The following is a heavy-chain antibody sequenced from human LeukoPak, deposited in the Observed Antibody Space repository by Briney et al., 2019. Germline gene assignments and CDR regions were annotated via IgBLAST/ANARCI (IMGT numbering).Heavy chain of an antibody. J-gene: IGHJ4*02. CDR3: AKATVTHLIDY. D-gene: IGHD4-17*01. CDR1: GFTFSSYA. Sequence: GGSLRFSCVASGFTFSSYAMNWVRQAPGKGLEWVSTSASGGSSYYADSVKGRFTISRDNSKNTLYLQMNSLGAEDTAVYYCAKATVTHLIDYWGQGTLVTVSS. CDR2: SASGGSS. V-gene: IGHV3-23*01.